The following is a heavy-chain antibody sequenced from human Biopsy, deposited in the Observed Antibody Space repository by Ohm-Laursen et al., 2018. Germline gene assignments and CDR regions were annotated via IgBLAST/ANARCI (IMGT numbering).Heavy chain of an antibody. CDR1: GGSIKSYY. J-gene: IGHJ4*02. CDR3: ARLTGDPSY. V-gene: IGHV4-59*01. D-gene: IGHD7-27*01. CDR2: IYYTGHT. Sequence: SETLSLTWTVSGGSIKSYYWNWIRQSPGQGLEWIGFIYYTGHTNYNPSLKSRATISVDTSKNQFSLKVISVTAADTAVYYCARLTGDPSYWGQGILVTVSS.